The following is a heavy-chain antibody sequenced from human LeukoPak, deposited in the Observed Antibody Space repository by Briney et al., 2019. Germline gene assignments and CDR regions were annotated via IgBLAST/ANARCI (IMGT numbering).Heavy chain of an antibody. CDR3: ARGNYYDSSGYYYL. CDR1: GYTFTDYD. D-gene: IGHD3-22*01. J-gene: IGHJ4*02. V-gene: IGHV1-8*01. Sequence: ASVKVSCKASGYTFTDYDINWVRQATGQGVEWMGWMNPNSGNTGYAQKFQGRVTMTRNTSISTAYMELSSLRSEDTAVYYCARGNYYDSSGYYYLWGQGTLVTVSS. CDR2: MNPNSGNT.